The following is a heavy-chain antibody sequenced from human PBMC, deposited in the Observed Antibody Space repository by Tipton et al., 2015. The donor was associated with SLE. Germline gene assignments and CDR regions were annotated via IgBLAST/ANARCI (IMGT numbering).Heavy chain of an antibody. D-gene: IGHD2-8*01. Sequence: TLSLTCTVSGGSVSSSIKYWAWICQPPGKGLAWIGGIYYSGSTYYHPPLKRRVTISIDTSRTQFSLKLSSVTAADTAVYYCARHRYSTSMQVDSWGHGTLVTVSS. CDR1: GGSVSSSIKY. J-gene: IGHJ5*01. CDR2: IYYSGST. V-gene: IGHV4-39*07. CDR3: ARHRYSTSMQVDS.